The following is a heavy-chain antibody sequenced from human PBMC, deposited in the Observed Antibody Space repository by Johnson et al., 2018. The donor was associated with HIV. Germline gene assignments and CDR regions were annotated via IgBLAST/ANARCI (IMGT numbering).Heavy chain of an antibody. CDR2: IKQAGSEK. CDR3: ARGALGSFDI. D-gene: IGHD3-10*01. V-gene: IGHV3-7*01. J-gene: IGHJ3*02. CDR1: GFTFSSYW. Sequence: VQLVESGGGLVQPGGSLRLSCAASGFTFSSYWMSWVRQAPGKGLEWVANIKQAGSEKYYVDSVKGRFSISRDNAKSSLYLQMNSLRAEDTALYYCARGALGSFDIWGQGTMVTVSA.